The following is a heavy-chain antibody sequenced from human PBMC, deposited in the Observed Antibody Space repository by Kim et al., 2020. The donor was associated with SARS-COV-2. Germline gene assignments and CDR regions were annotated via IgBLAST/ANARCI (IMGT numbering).Heavy chain of an antibody. V-gene: IGHV3-74*01. CDR3: ARELKIDPSSPRQYDALDM. Sequence: GGSLRLSCAASEFTFRNYWMHWVRQMPGQGLEWVSRIKSDGSSKDYADSVKGRFRITRDNAWNKMYLEMNGLRVEDTAVYYCARELKIDPSSPRQYDALDMGGQGTMVTVSS. D-gene: IGHD4-4*01. CDR2: IKSDGSSK. CDR1: EFTFRNYW. J-gene: IGHJ3*02.